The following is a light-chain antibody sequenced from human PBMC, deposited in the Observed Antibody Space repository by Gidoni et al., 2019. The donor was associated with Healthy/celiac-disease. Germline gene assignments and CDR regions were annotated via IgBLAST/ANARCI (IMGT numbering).Light chain of an antibody. CDR1: QSISSY. V-gene: IGKV1-39*01. J-gene: IGKJ2*01. CDR3: QQSYSTPWT. CDR2: AAS. Sequence: DIQMTQSPSSLSASVGDRVTITCRASQSISSYLNWYQQKPGKAPKLLIYAASSLQSGVPSRFSGSGSGTYFTLTISSLQPEDFATYYCQQSYSTPWTFGQGTKLEIK.